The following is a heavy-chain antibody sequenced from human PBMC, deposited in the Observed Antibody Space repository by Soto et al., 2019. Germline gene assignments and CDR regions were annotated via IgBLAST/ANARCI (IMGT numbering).Heavy chain of an antibody. CDR1: GFTFSSYA. D-gene: IGHD6-19*01. CDR3: ARGGAVAGPQSGYYYGMDV. J-gene: IGHJ6*02. CDR2: ISYDGSNK. Sequence: PGGSLRLSCAASGFTFSSYAMHWVRQAPGKGLEWVAVISYDGSNKYYADSVKGRFTISRDNSKNTLYLQMNSLRAEDTAVYYCARGGAVAGPQSGYYYGMDVWGQGTTVTVS. V-gene: IGHV3-30-3*01.